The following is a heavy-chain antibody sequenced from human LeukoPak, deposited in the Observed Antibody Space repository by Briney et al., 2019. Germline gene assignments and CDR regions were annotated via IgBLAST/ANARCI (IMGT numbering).Heavy chain of an antibody. V-gene: IGHV4-31*03. CDR1: GGSISSGPYY. J-gene: IGHJ6*02. CDR2: ITYSGNT. D-gene: IGHD3-3*01. CDR3: ARIAYDALDSYYYGMDV. Sequence: PSQTLSLTCTVSGGSISSGPYYWIWIRQHPGKGLEWIGYITYSGNTYYYPALNSRVTVSLDTSKTQFSLMLSSVTAADTAVYYCARIAYDALDSYYYGMDVWGQGTTVTVSS.